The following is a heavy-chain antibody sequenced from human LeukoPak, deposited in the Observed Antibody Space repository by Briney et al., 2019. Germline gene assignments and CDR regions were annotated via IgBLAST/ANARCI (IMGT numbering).Heavy chain of an antibody. CDR2: ISYDGSNK. J-gene: IGHJ6*02. V-gene: IGHV3-30*18. D-gene: IGHD2-2*01. CDR1: GFTFSSYG. CDR3: AKGRSITPYGMDV. Sequence: EGSLRLSCAASGFTFSSYGMHWVRQAPGKGLEWVAVISYDGSNKYYADSVKGRFTISRDKSKNTLDLQMNSLRAEDTAVYYCAKGRSITPYGMDVWGQGTTVTVSS.